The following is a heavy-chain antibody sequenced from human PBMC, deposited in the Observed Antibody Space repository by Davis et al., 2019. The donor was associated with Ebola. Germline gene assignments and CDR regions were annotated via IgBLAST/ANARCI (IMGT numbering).Heavy chain of an antibody. J-gene: IGHJ6*04. Sequence: AASVKVSCKVSGYTFSDLSMYWVRQAPGKGLEWMGGFDRDNNKKMYAQKFQGRVTMTEDTSTSTAYMELRSLRSDDTAVYYCARGIAVAGVALDYYYYYGMDVWGKGTTVTVSS. CDR3: ARGIAVAGVALDYYYYYGMDV. CDR1: GYTFSDLS. V-gene: IGHV1-24*01. D-gene: IGHD6-19*01. CDR2: FDRDNNKK.